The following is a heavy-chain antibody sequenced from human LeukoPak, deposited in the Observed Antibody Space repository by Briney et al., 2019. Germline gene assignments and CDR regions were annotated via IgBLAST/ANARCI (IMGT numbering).Heavy chain of an antibody. CDR2: IYYSGST. CDR3: ARDDYDFWSGLYYMDV. CDR1: GGSISSYY. J-gene: IGHJ6*03. Sequence: SETLSLTCTVSGGSISSYYWSWIRQPPGKGLEWIGYIYYSGSTNYNPSLKSRVTISVDTSKNQFSLKLSSVTATDTAVYYCARDDYDFWSGLYYMDVWGKGTTVTVSS. V-gene: IGHV4-59*01. D-gene: IGHD3-3*01.